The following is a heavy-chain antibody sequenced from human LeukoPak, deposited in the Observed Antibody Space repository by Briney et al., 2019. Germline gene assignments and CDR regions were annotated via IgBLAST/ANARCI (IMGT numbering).Heavy chain of an antibody. D-gene: IGHD3-16*01. J-gene: IGHJ4*02. V-gene: IGHV3-30*02. Sequence: GGSLRLSCAASGFTFSSYGMHWVRQAPGKGLEWVAFIRYDGSNKYYADSAKGRFTISRDNFKNTLYLQMNSLRAEDTAVYYCAKDWGAGVYLDYWGQGTLVTVSS. CDR1: GFTFSSYG. CDR2: IRYDGSNK. CDR3: AKDWGAGVYLDY.